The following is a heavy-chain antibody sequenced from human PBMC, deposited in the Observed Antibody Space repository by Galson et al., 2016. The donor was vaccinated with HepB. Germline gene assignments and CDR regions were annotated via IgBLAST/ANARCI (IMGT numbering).Heavy chain of an antibody. V-gene: IGHV3-33*01. CDR1: GFRFSNYG. CDR2: IRYDGTDQ. Sequence: SLRLSCAASGFRFSNYGMHWVRQAPGKGLEWLGSIRYDGTDQKYAVSVKGRFSISRDNSKNTLYLQMNSLRVEDTAVYYCARDGVYGSSTLDYWGQGTLVTVSS. D-gene: IGHD3-10*01. J-gene: IGHJ4*02. CDR3: ARDGVYGSSTLDY.